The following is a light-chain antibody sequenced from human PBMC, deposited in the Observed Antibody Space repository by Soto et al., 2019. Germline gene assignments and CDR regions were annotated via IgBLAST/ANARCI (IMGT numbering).Light chain of an antibody. Sequence: QSVLTQPPSVSGAPGQRVIISRTGSSSNVGAGYDVHWYQQLPGTAPKLLIYGNSNRPSGVPDRFSGSKSGTSASLAITGLQAEDEADYYCQSYDSSLSGSLFGGGTKLTVL. CDR3: QSYDSSLSGSL. CDR1: SSNVGAGYD. V-gene: IGLV1-40*01. J-gene: IGLJ3*02. CDR2: GNS.